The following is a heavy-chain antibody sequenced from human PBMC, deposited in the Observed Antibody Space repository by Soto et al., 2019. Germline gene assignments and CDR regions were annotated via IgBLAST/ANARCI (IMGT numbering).Heavy chain of an antibody. CDR1: DGYISSVGYS. D-gene: IGHD2-2*01. J-gene: IGHJ5*02. CDR3: ARVPDR. CDR2: IYHSGST. Sequence: SETMSHTSAVSDGYISSVGYSWSWIQQPPGKGLEWIGYIYHSGSTYYNPSLKSRVTISVDRSKNQLSLKLSSVTDADTAVYYCARVPDRRGQGTLVTVSS. V-gene: IGHV4-30-2*01.